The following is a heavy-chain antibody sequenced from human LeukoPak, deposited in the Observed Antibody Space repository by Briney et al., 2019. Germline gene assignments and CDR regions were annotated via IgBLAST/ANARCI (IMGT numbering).Heavy chain of an antibody. CDR1: GFTFSSYW. CDR2: INSDGSST. CDR3: ARGFGNWPGSP. Sequence: PGGSLRLSCAASGFTFSSYWVHWVRQAPGKGLVWVSRINSDGSSTSYADSVKGRFTISRDNAKNTLYLQMNSLRAADTAVYYCARGFGNWPGSPWGQGTLVTVSS. J-gene: IGHJ5*02. V-gene: IGHV3-74*01. D-gene: IGHD1-1*01.